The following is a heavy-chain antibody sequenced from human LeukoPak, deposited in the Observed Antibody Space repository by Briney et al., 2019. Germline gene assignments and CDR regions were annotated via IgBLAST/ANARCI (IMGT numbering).Heavy chain of an antibody. J-gene: IGHJ4*02. D-gene: IGHD3-3*01. CDR2: ISGSGGST. CDR3: AKDPNYDFWSGYLQQYYFDY. V-gene: IGHV3-23*01. CDR1: GFAFSSYA. Sequence: GGSLRLSCAASGFAFSSYAMSWVRQAPGKGLEWVSAISGSGGSTYYADSVKGRFTISRDNSKNTLYLQMNSLRAEDTAVYYCAKDPNYDFWSGYLQQYYFDYWGQGTLVTVSS.